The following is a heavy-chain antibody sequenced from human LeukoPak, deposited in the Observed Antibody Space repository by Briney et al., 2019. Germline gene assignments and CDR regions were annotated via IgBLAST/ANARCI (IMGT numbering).Heavy chain of an antibody. Sequence: SETLSLTCTVSGGSISSSSYYWGWIRQPPGKGLEWIGSIYYSGSTYYNPSLKSRVTISVDTSKNQFSLKLSSVTAADTAVYYCARVVGSSGWIYWGQGTLVAVSS. CDR2: IYYSGST. CDR1: GGSISSSSYY. D-gene: IGHD6-19*01. J-gene: IGHJ4*02. V-gene: IGHV4-39*07. CDR3: ARVVGSSGWIY.